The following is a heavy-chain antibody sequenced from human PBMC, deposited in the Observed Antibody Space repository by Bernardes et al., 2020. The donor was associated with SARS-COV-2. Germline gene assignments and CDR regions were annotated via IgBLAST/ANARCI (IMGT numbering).Heavy chain of an antibody. V-gene: IGHV3-7*01. Sequence: GGSLRLSCIASEFMFSSYWMSWVRQAPGKGLEWVANIKEDGSEKYYVDSVRGRFTISRDNAKNSLYLQMNSLRGEDTAVYYCARLGWDLLEGVFDNWGQGILVTVPS. J-gene: IGHJ4*02. CDR2: IKEDGSEK. CDR1: EFMFSSYW. D-gene: IGHD1-26*01. CDR3: ARLGWDLLEGVFDN.